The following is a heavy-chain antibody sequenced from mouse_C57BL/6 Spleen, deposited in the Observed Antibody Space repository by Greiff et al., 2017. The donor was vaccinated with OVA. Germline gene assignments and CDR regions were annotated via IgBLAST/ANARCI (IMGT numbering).Heavy chain of an antibody. CDR3: ARGGYYGFAY. D-gene: IGHD2-3*01. CDR1: GFTFSDYG. J-gene: IGHJ3*01. V-gene: IGHV5-17*01. Sequence: EVKLMESGGGLVKPGGSLKLSCAASGFTFSDYGMHWVRQAPEKGLEWVAYISSGSSTIYYADTVKGRFTISRDNAKNTLFLQMTSLRSEDTAMYYCARGGYYGFAYWGQGTLVTVSA. CDR2: ISSGSSTI.